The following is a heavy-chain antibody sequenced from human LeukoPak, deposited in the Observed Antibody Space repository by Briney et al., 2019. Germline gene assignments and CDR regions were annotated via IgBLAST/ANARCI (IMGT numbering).Heavy chain of an antibody. Sequence: SETLSLTCTVSGGSISSSSYYWGWIRQPPGKGLEWIGSIYHSGSTYYNPSLKSRVTISVDTSKNQFSLKLSSVTAADTAVYYCARHRGYSGYDSPFGYWGQGTLVTVSS. CDR2: IYHSGST. V-gene: IGHV4-39*01. J-gene: IGHJ4*02. CDR3: ARHRGYSGYDSPFGY. D-gene: IGHD5-12*01. CDR1: GGSISSSSYY.